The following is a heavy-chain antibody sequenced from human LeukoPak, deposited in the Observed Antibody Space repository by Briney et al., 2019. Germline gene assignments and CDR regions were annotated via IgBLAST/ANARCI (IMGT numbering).Heavy chain of an antibody. CDR2: INPNSGGT. D-gene: IGHD2-15*01. J-gene: IGHJ5*02. CDR3: ARGSTMEVDCSGGSCYSNWFDP. CDR1: GYTFTGYY. V-gene: IGHV1-2*04. Sequence: ASVKVSCKASGYTFTGYYMHWVRQAPGQGLEWMGWINPNSGGTNYAQKFQGWVTMTRDTSISTAYMELSRLRSDDTAVYYCARGSTMEVDCSGGSCYSNWFDPWGQGTLVTVSS.